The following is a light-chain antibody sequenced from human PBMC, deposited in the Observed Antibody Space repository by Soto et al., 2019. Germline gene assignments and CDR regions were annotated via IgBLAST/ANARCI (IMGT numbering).Light chain of an antibody. CDR1: QSISSC. J-gene: IGKJ1*01. CDR3: LQTYTAPAT. CDR2: AAS. Sequence: DIQMTQSPSSLSASVGDRVTITCRASQSISSCLSWYQQKPGQAPKLLIYAASSWPSGVPSRFSGSGSGTDITLTISSLQREDLANYYQLQTYTAPATFGQGTRVEIK. V-gene: IGKV1-39*01.